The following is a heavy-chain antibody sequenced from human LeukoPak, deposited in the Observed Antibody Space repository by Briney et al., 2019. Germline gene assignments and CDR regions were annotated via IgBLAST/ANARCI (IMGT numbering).Heavy chain of an antibody. D-gene: IGHD6-13*01. CDR3: ATAQQQLVTKPFDY. CDR1: GYTLTELS. CDR2: FDPEDGET. J-gene: IGHJ4*02. V-gene: IGHV1-24*01. Sequence: ASVKVSCKVSGYTLTELSMHWVRQAPGKGLEWMGGFDPEDGETIYAQKFQGRVTMTEDTSTDTAYMELSSLRSEDTAVYYCATAQQQLVTKPFDYWGQGTLVTVSS.